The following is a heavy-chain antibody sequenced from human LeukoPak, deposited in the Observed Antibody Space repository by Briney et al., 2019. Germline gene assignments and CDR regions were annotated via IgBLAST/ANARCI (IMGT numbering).Heavy chain of an antibody. CDR3: ARGPSFRYQPRPYYFDY. Sequence: ASVKVSCKASGYTFTSYDINWVRQATGQGLEWMGWMNPNSGNTGYAQKFQGRVTITRNTSIGTAYMELSSLRSEDTAVYYCARGPSFRYQPRPYYFDYWGQGTLVTVSS. V-gene: IGHV1-8*03. CDR1: GYTFTSYD. J-gene: IGHJ4*02. CDR2: MNPNSGNT. D-gene: IGHD2-2*01.